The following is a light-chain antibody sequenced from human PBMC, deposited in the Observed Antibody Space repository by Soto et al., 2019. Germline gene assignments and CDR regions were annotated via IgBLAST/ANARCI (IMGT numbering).Light chain of an antibody. J-gene: IGKJ2*01. CDR1: QYVSATY. CDR2: GAS. V-gene: IGKV3-20*01. CDR3: HQYATSPYT. Sequence: EIVLTQSPGTLSLSPGERATLSCRASQYVSATYLSWLQQRPGQAPRLLVFGASTRATGIPERFSGSGSGTDFTLTVSSLEPEDFVVYYCHQYATSPYTFGQGAKLEI.